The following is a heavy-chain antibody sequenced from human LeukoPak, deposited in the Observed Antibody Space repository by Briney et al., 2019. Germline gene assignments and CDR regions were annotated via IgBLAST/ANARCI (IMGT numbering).Heavy chain of an antibody. V-gene: IGHV1-2*02. CDR1: GYTFTGYY. J-gene: IGHJ6*03. CDR2: INPNSGGT. D-gene: IGHD2-15*01. Sequence: ASVKVSCKASGYTFTGYYMHWVRQAPGQGLEWMGWINPNSGGTNYAQKFQGRVTMTRDTSISTAYMELSRLRSDDTAVYYCATYAPYCSGGSCYSGHYMDVWGKGTTVTISS. CDR3: ATYAPYCSGGSCYSGHYMDV.